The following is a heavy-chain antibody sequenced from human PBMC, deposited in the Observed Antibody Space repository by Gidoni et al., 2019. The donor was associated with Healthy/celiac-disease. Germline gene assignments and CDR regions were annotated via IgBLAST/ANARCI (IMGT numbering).Heavy chain of an antibody. CDR2: IRYDGSNK. CDR1: GFTFSSYG. Sequence: QVQLVESGGGVVQPGGSLSLSCAASGFTFSSYGRHWVRQAPGKGLEWVAFIRYDGSNKYYADSVKGRFTISRDNSKNTLYLQMNSLRAEDTAVYYCAKDQRDREGGYFDYWGQGTLVTVSS. J-gene: IGHJ4*02. V-gene: IGHV3-30*02. D-gene: IGHD3-10*01. CDR3: AKDQRDREGGYFDY.